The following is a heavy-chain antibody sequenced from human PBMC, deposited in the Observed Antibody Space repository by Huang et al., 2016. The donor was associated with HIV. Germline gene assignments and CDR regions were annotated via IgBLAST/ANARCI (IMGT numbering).Heavy chain of an antibody. J-gene: IGHJ4*02. CDR2: IKPGNGNT. D-gene: IGHD2-21*01. CDR3: AREFVIFGAPLWPAY. CDR1: GYSFTTYA. V-gene: IGHV1-3*01. Sequence: QVQLVQSGAEVKKPGASVKVSCKASGYSFTTYALHWVRQAPGHRLEWMGWIKPGNGNTNYSQKFQGRVTITRDTSASTVYMEVSSLTFEDTAVYYCAREFVIFGAPLWPAYWGQGTLISVSS.